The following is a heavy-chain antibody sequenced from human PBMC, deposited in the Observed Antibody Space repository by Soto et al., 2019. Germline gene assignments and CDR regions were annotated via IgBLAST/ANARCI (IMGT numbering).Heavy chain of an antibody. Sequence: EVQLSESGGGLVQPGGSLRLSCAASGFTFSSYAMRWVRQAPGKGLEWVSSISGSGDSTYYADSVKGRFTISRDNSKNTLYLQMNSLRAEDTAVYYCARRGSGSYYDYWGQGTLVTVSS. CDR1: GFTFSSYA. J-gene: IGHJ4*02. CDR2: ISGSGDST. D-gene: IGHD1-26*01. V-gene: IGHV3-23*01. CDR3: ARRGSGSYYDY.